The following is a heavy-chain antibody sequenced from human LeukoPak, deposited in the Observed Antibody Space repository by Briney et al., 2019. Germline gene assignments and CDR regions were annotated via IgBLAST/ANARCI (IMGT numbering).Heavy chain of an antibody. Sequence: PGRSLRLSCEASGFTFSTYGMHWVRQAPGEGLEWMAVISSDGSNYYYADSVRGRFTISRDNAKNSLYLQMNSLRAEDTAVYYCARAYNYYDSSAIWGQGTMVTVSS. D-gene: IGHD3-22*01. J-gene: IGHJ3*02. CDR1: GFTFSTYG. CDR3: ARAYNYYDSSAI. V-gene: IGHV3-30*03. CDR2: ISSDGSNY.